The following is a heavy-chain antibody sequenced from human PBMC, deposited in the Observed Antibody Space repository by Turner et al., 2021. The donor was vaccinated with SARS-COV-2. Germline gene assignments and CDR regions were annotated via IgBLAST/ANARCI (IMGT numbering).Heavy chain of an antibody. CDR2: MNPNSGYT. D-gene: IGHD3-22*01. J-gene: IGHJ4*02. CDR1: GYTFTSYD. Sequence: QVQLVQSGAEVKKPGASVKVSCKASGYTFTSYDITWVRQATGQGLEWMGWMNPNSGYTGYAQKFQGRVTMTRNTSISTAYMELSSLRSEDTAVYYCARNYYDSSGYRGDDYWGQGTLVTVSS. V-gene: IGHV1-8*01. CDR3: ARNYYDSSGYRGDDY.